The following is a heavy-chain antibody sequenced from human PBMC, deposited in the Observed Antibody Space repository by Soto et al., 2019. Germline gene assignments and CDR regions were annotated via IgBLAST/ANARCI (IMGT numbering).Heavy chain of an antibody. CDR1: GFTFSSCG. V-gene: IGHV3-33*06. CDR2: IWFDGSNK. Sequence: QVQLVESGGGVVQPGRSLRLSYAASGFTFSSCGMHWVRQAPGKGLEWVALIWFDGSNKYCADSVKGRFTISRDNSKNTLYLQMNTLRADDTAVYYCAKGFPRRLIAAPFDYWGLGTLVTVSS. CDR3: AKGFPRRLIAAPFDY. J-gene: IGHJ4*02. D-gene: IGHD6-6*01.